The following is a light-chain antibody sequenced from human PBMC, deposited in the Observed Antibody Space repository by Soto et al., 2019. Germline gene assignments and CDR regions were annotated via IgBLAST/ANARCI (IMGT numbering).Light chain of an antibody. CDR3: QQYANSPLT. V-gene: IGKV3-20*01. CDR1: QSVGRNY. CDR2: GAS. Sequence: EIVLTQSPGTLSVSPGERATLSCRASQSVGRNYLAWYHQKPGQAPRLLIHGASNRATGIPDRFSGSGSGTDFSLTISRLEPEDFAVYYCQQYANSPLTFGGGTKVETK. J-gene: IGKJ4*01.